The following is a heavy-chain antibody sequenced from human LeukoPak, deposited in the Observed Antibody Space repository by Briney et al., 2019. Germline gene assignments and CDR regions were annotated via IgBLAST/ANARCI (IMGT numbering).Heavy chain of an antibody. CDR2: IWYDGSNK. Sequence: PGRSLRLSCAASGFTFSSYGMHWVRQAPGKGLEWVAVIWYDGSNKYYADSVKGRFTISRDNAKNSLYLQMNSLRVEDTAVYYCARDRKGGDYWGQGTLVTVSS. V-gene: IGHV3-33*01. D-gene: IGHD3-16*01. J-gene: IGHJ4*02. CDR1: GFTFSSYG. CDR3: ARDRKGGDY.